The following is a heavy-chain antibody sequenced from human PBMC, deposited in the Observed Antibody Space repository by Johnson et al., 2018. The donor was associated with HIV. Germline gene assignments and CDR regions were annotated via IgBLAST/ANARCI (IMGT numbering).Heavy chain of an antibody. D-gene: IGHD3-10*02. CDR3: GLLGLCWAM. CDR1: EFTVSSNY. J-gene: IGHJ1*01. V-gene: IGHV3-53*01. Sequence: EVQLVESGGALIQPGGSLRLSCAASEFTVSSNYMSWVRQAPGKGLEWVSVIYSGGSTYYADSVKGRFSLSRDISKNMLYLQMHSLRGDDTGHNVRGLLGLCWAMWG. CDR2: IYSGGST.